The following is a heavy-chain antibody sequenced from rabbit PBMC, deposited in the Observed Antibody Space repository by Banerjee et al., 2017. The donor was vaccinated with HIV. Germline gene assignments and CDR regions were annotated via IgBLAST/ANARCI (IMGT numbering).Heavy chain of an antibody. CDR3: ARFPLDGSSSHYWL. J-gene: IGHJ4*01. CDR1: GFTFSRYY. V-gene: IGHV1S40*01. CDR2: INTGSDSA. D-gene: IGHD1-1*01. Sequence: QSVEESGGRLVNPDESLTLTCKASGFTFSRYYMFWVRQAPGKGLEWIGCINTGSDSAYYASWAKGRFTISKTSSTTVTLQLTSLTAADTATYFCARFPLDGSSSHYWLWGPGTLVTVS.